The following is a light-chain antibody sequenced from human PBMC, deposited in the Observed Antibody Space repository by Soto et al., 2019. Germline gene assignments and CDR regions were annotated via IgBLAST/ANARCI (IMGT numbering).Light chain of an antibody. CDR1: SSDIGDSNF. CDR2: EVS. J-gene: IGLJ3*02. V-gene: IGLV2-14*01. CDR3: SSPAFTLGV. Sequence: QSALTQPASVSGSPGQSITISCTGTSSDIGDSNFVSWYQQHPGKAPKLIIFEVSTRPSGVSNRFSGSKSDNTASLTISGLQAEDEAHYYCSSPAFTLGVFGGGTKLTVL.